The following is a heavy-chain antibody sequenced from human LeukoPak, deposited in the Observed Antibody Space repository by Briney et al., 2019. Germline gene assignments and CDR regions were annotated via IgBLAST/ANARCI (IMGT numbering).Heavy chain of an antibody. D-gene: IGHD4-17*01. V-gene: IGHV4-34*01. CDR2: IKHSGST. J-gene: IGHJ3*02. CDR3: ARETVTTDAFDI. CDR1: GGSFSGYY. Sequence: SETLSLTCAVYGGSFSGYYWSWIRQPPEKGLEWIGEIKHSGSTYYNPSLKSRVTISVDRSKNQFSLKLSSVTAADTAVYYCARETVTTDAFDIWGQGTMVTVSS.